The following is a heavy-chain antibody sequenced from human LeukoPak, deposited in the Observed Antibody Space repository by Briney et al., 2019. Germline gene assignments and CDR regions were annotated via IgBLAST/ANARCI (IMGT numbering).Heavy chain of an antibody. D-gene: IGHD6-13*01. J-gene: IGHJ4*02. CDR2: VRSKAYGGAT. CDR1: GFTFGDYA. CDR3: TRAYSSSWTVGYFDY. Sequence: GGSLRLSCTASGFTFGDYAMSWVRQAPGKGLEWVGFVRSKAYGGATEYAASVKGRFTISRDDSKSIAYLQMNSLKTEDTAVYYCTRAYSSSWTVGYFDYWGQGTLVTVSS. V-gene: IGHV3-49*04.